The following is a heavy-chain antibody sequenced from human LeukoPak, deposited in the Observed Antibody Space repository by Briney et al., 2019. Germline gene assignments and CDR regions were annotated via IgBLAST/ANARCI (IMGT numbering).Heavy chain of an antibody. J-gene: IGHJ4*02. Sequence: GGSLRLSCAASGFTFSSYAMSWVRQAPGKGLEWVSAISGSGGSPYYADSVKGRFTISRDNSKNTLYLQMNSLRAEDTAVHYCAKDRRPYSSSVDYWGQGTLVTVSS. CDR1: GFTFSSYA. CDR3: AKDRRPYSSSVDY. D-gene: IGHD6-13*01. V-gene: IGHV3-23*01. CDR2: ISGSGGSP.